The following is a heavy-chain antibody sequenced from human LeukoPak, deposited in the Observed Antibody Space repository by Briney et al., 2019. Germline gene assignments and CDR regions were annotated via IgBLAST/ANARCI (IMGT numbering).Heavy chain of an antibody. V-gene: IGHV4-4*07. J-gene: IGHJ4*02. Sequence: SETLSLTCTVSGGSISSYYWSWIRQPAGKGLEWIGRIYTSGSTNYNPSLKSRVTMSVDTSKNQFSLKLSSVADAATAVYYCARDTDSSGYYFTFDYWGQGTLVTVSS. CDR2: IYTSGST. CDR1: GGSISSYY. D-gene: IGHD3-22*01. CDR3: ARDTDSSGYYFTFDY.